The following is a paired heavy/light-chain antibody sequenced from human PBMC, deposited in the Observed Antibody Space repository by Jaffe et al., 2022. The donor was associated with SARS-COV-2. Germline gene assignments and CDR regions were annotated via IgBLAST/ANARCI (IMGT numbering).Light chain of an antibody. CDR3: SSYAGSNNFV. Sequence: QSALTQPPSASGSPGQSVTISCTGTSSDVGDYNYVSWYQQHPGKAPKLMIYEVSERPSGVPDRFSGSKSGNTASLTVSGLQAEDEAEYYCSSYAGSNNFVFGTGTKVTVL. CDR1: SSDVGDYNY. J-gene: IGLJ1*01. V-gene: IGLV2-8*01. CDR2: EVS.
Heavy chain of an antibody. CDR2: IYYSGTT. Sequence: QLQLQESGPGLVKPSETLSLTCTVSGGSITSSTYFWGWIRQPPGKGLEWIGSIYYSGTTYYNPSLKSRVTISVGTSKNQFSLKLSSVTAADTAVYYCARHKAASDFWNDYILGGMDVWGQGTTLTVSS. J-gene: IGHJ6*02. V-gene: IGHV4-39*01. D-gene: IGHD3-3*01. CDR3: ARHKAASDFWNDYILGGMDV. CDR1: GGSITSSTYF.